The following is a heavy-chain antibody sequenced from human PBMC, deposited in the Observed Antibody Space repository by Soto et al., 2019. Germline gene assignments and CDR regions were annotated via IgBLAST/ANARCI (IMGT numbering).Heavy chain of an antibody. CDR2: INQRGNMR. Sequence: GGSLRLSCTTSGFSFASYWMNWVRQAPGKGLEWVANINQRGNMRFYADSVKGRFTTSRDNSKNTLYLQLNSLRAEDTAVYYCARDWGPDIAAAWYAFDIWAQGTMVTVSS. V-gene: IGHV3-7*01. CDR1: GFSFASYW. D-gene: IGHD6-13*01. J-gene: IGHJ3*02. CDR3: ARDWGPDIAAAWYAFDI.